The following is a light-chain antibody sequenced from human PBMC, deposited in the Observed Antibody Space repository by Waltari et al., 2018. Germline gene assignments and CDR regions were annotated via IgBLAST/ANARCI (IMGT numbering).Light chain of an antibody. Sequence: EIVLTQSPDTLSLSPGERATLSCRTSQKISSSFLACYQQKPGQAPRLLIYGSSIRSTGIPDMVSGAGSGTDFTLTISRLEPEDFAIYYCQQFGSSPLTFGGVTKVEI. CDR1: QKISSSF. CDR2: GSS. CDR3: QQFGSSPLT. J-gene: IGKJ4*01. V-gene: IGKV3-20*01.